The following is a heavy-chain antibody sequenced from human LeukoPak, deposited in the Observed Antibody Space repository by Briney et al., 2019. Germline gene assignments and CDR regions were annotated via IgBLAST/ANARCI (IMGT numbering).Heavy chain of an antibody. V-gene: IGHV4-38-2*02. CDR2: IYHSGRT. J-gene: IGHJ4*02. D-gene: IGHD3-22*01. Sequence: PSETLPLTCTVSGYSISSGYYWGWIRQPPGKGLEWIGSIYHSGRTYYNPSLKSRVTISVDTSKNQFSLKLSSVTAADTAVYYCASRLRGLLLGEYHYFDYWGQGTLVTVSS. CDR3: ASRLRGLLLGEYHYFDY. CDR1: GYSISSGYY.